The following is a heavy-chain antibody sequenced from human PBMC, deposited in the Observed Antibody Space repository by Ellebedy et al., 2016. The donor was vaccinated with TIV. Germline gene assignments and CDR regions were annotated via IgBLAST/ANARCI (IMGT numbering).Heavy chain of an antibody. CDR2: ISPYNANT. V-gene: IGHV1-18*01. J-gene: IGHJ4*02. CDR1: GYTFTSYH. CDR3: ARGGPYYDSGGYIYYFDY. D-gene: IGHD3-22*01. Sequence: ASVKVSXXASGYTFTSYHISWVRQAPGQGLEWVGWISPYNANTNYAQKLQGRVTMTTDTSTSTAYMELKSLRFDDTAVYYCARGGPYYDSGGYIYYFDYWGQGTLVTVSS.